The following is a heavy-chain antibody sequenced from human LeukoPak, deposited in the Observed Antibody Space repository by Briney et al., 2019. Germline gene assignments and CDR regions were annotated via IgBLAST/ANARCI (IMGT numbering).Heavy chain of an antibody. D-gene: IGHD3-22*01. CDR3: AREYYYDSSGPNWFDP. CDR1: GYTFTGYY. Sequence: GASVKVSCKASGYTFTGYYMHWVRQAPGQGLEWMGWINPNSGGTNYAQKFQGRVTMTRDTSISTAYMELSRLRSDDTAVYYCAREYYYDSSGPNWFDPWGQGTLVTVSS. CDR2: INPNSGGT. J-gene: IGHJ5*02. V-gene: IGHV1-2*02.